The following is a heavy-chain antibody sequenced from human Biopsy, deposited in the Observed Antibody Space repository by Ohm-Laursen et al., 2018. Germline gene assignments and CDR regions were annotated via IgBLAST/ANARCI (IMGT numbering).Heavy chain of an antibody. CDR3: AATSTLYYYYYAMDV. CDR1: GFTFSSSA. CDR2: LVVGSGHT. J-gene: IGHJ6*02. V-gene: IGHV1-58*01. Sequence: SVKVSCKASGFTFSSSAVQWVRQARGQRLEWIGWLVVGSGHTNYAQKFQERVTITRDMSTSTAYMELTSLRSEDSAVYYCAATSTLYYYYYAMDVWDQGTTITVSS.